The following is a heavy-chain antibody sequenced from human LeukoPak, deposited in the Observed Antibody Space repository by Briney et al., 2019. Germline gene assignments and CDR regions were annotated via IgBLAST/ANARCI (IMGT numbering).Heavy chain of an antibody. CDR3: ARGWTGSWSYYSFDY. CDR1: GFTVSSNY. V-gene: IGHV3-66*01. D-gene: IGHD3-10*01. J-gene: IGHJ4*01. CDR2: IYSGGGT. Sequence: PGGSLRLSCAASGFTVSSNYMSWVRQAPGKGLEWVSVIYSGGGTSYAAFVKGRFTISNDNTKTMLYLQINSLRDEDAAEYYSARGWTGSWSYYSFDYWGPGTLVTVSS.